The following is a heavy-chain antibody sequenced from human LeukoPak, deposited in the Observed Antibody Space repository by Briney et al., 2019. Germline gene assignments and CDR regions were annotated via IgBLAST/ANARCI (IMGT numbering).Heavy chain of an antibody. CDR3: ARNYLDYYGSGSYEGGLDY. D-gene: IGHD3-10*01. J-gene: IGHJ4*02. CDR1: GGTFSSYA. CDR2: IIPIFGTA. Sequence: GASVKVSCKASGGTFSSYAISWVRPAPGQGLEWMGGIIPIFGTANYAQKFQGRVTITADESTSTAYMELSSLRSEDTAVYYCARNYLDYYGSGSYEGGLDYWGQGTLVTVSS. V-gene: IGHV1-69*13.